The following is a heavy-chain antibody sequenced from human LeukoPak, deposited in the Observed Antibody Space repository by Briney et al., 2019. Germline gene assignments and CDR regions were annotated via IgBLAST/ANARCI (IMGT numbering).Heavy chain of an antibody. Sequence: GASLKLSCKASGYTFTSYGISWVRQAPGQGLEWMGWISTYNGYTYYAQNLQGRVTMTTATSTSTAYMELRGLRSDDTAVYYCARYVAARRYFDYWGQGTLVTVSS. CDR3: ARYVAARRYFDY. CDR2: ISTYNGYT. V-gene: IGHV1-18*01. CDR1: GYTFTSYG. J-gene: IGHJ4*02. D-gene: IGHD6-6*01.